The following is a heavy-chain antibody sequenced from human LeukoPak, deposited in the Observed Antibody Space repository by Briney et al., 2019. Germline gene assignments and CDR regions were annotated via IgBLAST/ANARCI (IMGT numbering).Heavy chain of an antibody. J-gene: IGHJ4*02. Sequence: ASVKVSCKASGGTFSSYAISWVRQAPGQGLEWMGGIIPILGTANYAQKFQGRVTITTDESTSTAYMELSSLRSEDTAVYYCARGAYYYDSSGYYDSRDFDYWGQGTLVTVSS. CDR1: GGTFSSYA. D-gene: IGHD3-22*01. CDR3: ARGAYYYDSSGYYDSRDFDY. CDR2: IIPILGTA. V-gene: IGHV1-69*05.